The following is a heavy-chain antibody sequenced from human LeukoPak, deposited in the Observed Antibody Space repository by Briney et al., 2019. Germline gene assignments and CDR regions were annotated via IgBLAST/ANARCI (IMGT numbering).Heavy chain of an antibody. D-gene: IGHD1-1*01. CDR1: GGSISSGGYY. J-gene: IGHJ4*02. Sequence: SQTLSLTCTVSGGSISSGGYYWSWIRQPPGKGLEWIGYIYHSGSTYYNPSLKSRVTISVDRSKNQFSLKLSSVTAADTAVYYCARVYWNFFDYWGQGTLVTVSS. V-gene: IGHV4-30-2*01. CDR2: IYHSGST. CDR3: ARVYWNFFDY.